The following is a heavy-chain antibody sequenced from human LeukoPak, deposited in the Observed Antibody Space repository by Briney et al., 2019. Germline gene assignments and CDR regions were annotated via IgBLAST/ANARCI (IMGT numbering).Heavy chain of an antibody. Sequence: GGSLRLSCAASGFTFSSYSMNWVRQAPGKGLEWVSSISSSGSYIYYADSVKGRFTISRDNAKNSLYLQMNSLRAEDTAVYYCARDGERYDAFDIWGQGTMVTVSS. D-gene: IGHD1-1*01. CDR2: ISSSGSYI. J-gene: IGHJ3*02. V-gene: IGHV3-21*01. CDR3: ARDGERYDAFDI. CDR1: GFTFSSYS.